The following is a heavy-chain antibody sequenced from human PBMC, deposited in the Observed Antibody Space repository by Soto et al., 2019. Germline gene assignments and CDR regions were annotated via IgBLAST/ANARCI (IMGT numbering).Heavy chain of an antibody. CDR1: GYTFTSYA. J-gene: IGHJ6*02. Sequence: QVQLVQSGAEVKKPGASVKVSCKASGYTFTSYAMDWVRQAPGQRLEWMGWINAGNGNTKYSQKFQGRVTITRDTSASTVYMALSSLRSEDTAVYYCARDLWVGYVTYYSYFGMDVWGQGTTVSVSS. V-gene: IGHV1-3*01. CDR2: INAGNGNT. D-gene: IGHD5-12*01. CDR3: ARDLWVGYVTYYSYFGMDV.